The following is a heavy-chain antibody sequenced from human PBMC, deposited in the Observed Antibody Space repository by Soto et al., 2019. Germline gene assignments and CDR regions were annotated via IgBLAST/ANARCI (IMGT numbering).Heavy chain of an antibody. Sequence: SETLSLTCTVSGGSISSGSYYWIWIRQPPGKGLEWIGNIYYSGNTYYNPSLKSRVTISIDTSKNQFSLKLSSVNAAETAVFYCARRGYYYDNWGQGTLVTVSS. J-gene: IGHJ4*02. CDR2: IYYSGNT. CDR1: GGSISSGSYY. CDR3: ARRGYYYDN. D-gene: IGHD2-15*01. V-gene: IGHV4-39*01.